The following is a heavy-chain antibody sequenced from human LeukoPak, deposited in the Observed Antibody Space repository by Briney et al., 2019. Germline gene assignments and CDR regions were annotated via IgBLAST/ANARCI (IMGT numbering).Heavy chain of an antibody. V-gene: IGHV1-8*03. J-gene: IGHJ5*02. Sequence: APVKVSCKASGYTFTSYDINWVRQATGQGLEWMGWMNPNSGNTGYAQKFQGRVTITRNTSISTAYMELSSLRSEDTAVYYCARTAARLGRGFDPWGQGTLVTVSS. CDR3: ARTAARLGRGFDP. CDR1: GYTFTSYD. D-gene: IGHD6-6*01. CDR2: MNPNSGNT.